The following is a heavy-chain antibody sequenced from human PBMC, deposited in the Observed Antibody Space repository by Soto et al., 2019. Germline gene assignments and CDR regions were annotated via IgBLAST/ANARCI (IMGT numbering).Heavy chain of an antibody. CDR1: GFIFSSFG. CDR2: TSFDGSEK. CDR3: ARDQRPNSSSLYYHFYGMDV. V-gene: IGHV3-30*03. D-gene: IGHD3-3*02. J-gene: IGHJ6*02. Sequence: QVQLVESGGGVVQPGRSLRLSCAASGFIFSSFGVHWVRQSPGKGLEWVAVTSFDGSEKFYAESVRGRFNISRDNSKNTVYLHMNSLRPEDTAMYYCARDQRPNSSSLYYHFYGMDVWGQGTTVTVSS.